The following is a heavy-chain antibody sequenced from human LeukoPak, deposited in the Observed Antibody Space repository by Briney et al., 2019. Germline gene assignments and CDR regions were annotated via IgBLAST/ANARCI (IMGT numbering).Heavy chain of an antibody. J-gene: IGHJ4*02. D-gene: IGHD6-13*01. V-gene: IGHV4-39*07. CDR3: ARGITGITATGSE. CDR1: GGSISSSSYY. CDR2: IYYSGNT. Sequence: PSETLSLTCTVSGGSISSSSYYWGWIRQPPGTGLEWIGNIYYSGNTYYSPSLKSRVTISIDMSKNQFSLKLSSVTAADTAVYYCARGITGITATGSEWGQGTLVTVSS.